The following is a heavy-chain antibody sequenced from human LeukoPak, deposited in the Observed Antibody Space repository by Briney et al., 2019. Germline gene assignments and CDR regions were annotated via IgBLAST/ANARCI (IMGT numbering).Heavy chain of an antibody. J-gene: IGHJ3*02. CDR2: IKEDGSEK. D-gene: IGHD6-13*01. Sequence: GGSLRLSCAASEFTFSSYWMTWVRQAPGKGLEWVANIKEDGSEKYYEDSVKGRFTISRDNTKNLLYPEMNRLRAEDTAVYYCARDAGAFDIWGQGTMVTVSS. CDR3: ARDAGAFDI. CDR1: EFTFSSYW. V-gene: IGHV3-7*01.